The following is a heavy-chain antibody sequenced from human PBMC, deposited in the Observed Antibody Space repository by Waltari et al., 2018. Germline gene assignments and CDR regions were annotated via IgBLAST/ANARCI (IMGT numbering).Heavy chain of an antibody. V-gene: IGHV1-18*04. J-gene: IGHJ4*02. CDR3: ARDDVDSSNFGGF. CDR2: IYGYDGNT. Sequence: LVQSGAAVKKPGASVKVSCKGSGYIFSNYGITWVRQAPGQGLEWMGWIYGYDGNTKYEQKFQDRVTLTTDTSTSTAYMELRSLRSDDTAVYFCARDDVDSSNFGGFWGQGTLVTVSS. D-gene: IGHD3-3*02. CDR1: GYIFSNYG.